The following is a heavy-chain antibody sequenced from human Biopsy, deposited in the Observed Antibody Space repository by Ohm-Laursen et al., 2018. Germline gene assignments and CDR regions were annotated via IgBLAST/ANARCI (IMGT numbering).Heavy chain of an antibody. Sequence: SDTLSLTCAVSGGSITGDFWTWIRQTPEKGLEWIGYRFHSGSPIYNPSLQSRVTISIDTSKNQFSLTLSSVSAADTAVYYYARLSRRGYIIFFDYWGRGTRVTVSS. CDR3: ARLSRRGYIIFFDY. J-gene: IGHJ4*02. CDR1: GGSITGDF. CDR2: RFHSGSP. V-gene: IGHV4-59*08. D-gene: IGHD5-12*01.